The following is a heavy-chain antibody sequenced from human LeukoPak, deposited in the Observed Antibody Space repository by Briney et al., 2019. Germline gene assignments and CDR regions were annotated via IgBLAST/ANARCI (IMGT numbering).Heavy chain of an antibody. CDR3: AKPWLLYSSTRYDY. J-gene: IGHJ4*02. D-gene: IGHD6-13*01. CDR2: ISDSGGDK. CDR1: GFTFSNYA. Sequence: GGSLRLSCAASGFTFSNYAMTWVRQAPEKGLEWVSGISDSGGDKYYADSVKGRFIISRDNSKGTLYLQMNSLRVEDTAVYYCAKPWLLYSSTRYDYWGQGTLVTVSS. V-gene: IGHV3-23*01.